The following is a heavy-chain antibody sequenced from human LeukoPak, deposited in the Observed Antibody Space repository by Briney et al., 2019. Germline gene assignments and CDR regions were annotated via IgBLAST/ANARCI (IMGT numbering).Heavy chain of an antibody. D-gene: IGHD2-15*01. CDR2: ISWNSGSI. Sequence: GRSLRLSCAASGFTFDDYAMHWVRQAPGKGLEWVSGISWNSGSIAYADSVKGRFTISRDNAKNLLYLQMSSLRAEDTALYHCAEGHCSSSSCFPYYYYYMDVWGKGTTVTVSS. J-gene: IGHJ6*03. CDR1: GFTFDDYA. CDR3: AEGHCSSSSCFPYYYYYMDV. V-gene: IGHV3-9*01.